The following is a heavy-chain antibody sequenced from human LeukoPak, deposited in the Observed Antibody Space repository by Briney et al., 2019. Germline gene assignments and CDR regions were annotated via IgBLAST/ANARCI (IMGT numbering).Heavy chain of an antibody. J-gene: IGHJ4*02. Sequence: SETLSLTCTVSGGSFTNHFWNWIRQPPGKGLEWIGESSGNGNTRYNPSLSSRVTISVDTSKNQFSLRLNSVTAADTAVYYCARDPGGTGTSDFDFWGQGTLVTVSS. V-gene: IGHV4-59*11. D-gene: IGHD1-7*01. CDR2: SSGNGNT. CDR3: ARDPGGTGTSDFDF. CDR1: GGSFTNHF.